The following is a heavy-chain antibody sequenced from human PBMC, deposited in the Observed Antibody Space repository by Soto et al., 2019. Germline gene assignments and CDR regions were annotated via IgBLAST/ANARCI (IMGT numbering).Heavy chain of an antibody. V-gene: IGHV1-2*02. CDR2: INPNSGGT. D-gene: IGHD5-18*01. CDR1: GYTFTGYY. CDR3: AREDTAIVPSAYYYYMHV. Sequence: SVKVSCKASGYTFTGYYVHWVRQAPGQGLEWMGWINPNSGGTNYAQKFQGRVTMTRDTTISTAYMELSRLRSDDTAVYFCAREDTAIVPSAYYYYMHVRGQATTVTVSS. J-gene: IGHJ6*02.